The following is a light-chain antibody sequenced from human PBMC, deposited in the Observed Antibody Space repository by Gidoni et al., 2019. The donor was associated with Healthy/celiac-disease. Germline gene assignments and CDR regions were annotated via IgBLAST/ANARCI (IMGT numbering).Light chain of an antibody. CDR1: QSVRSY. V-gene: IGKV3-11*01. Sequence: EIVLTQSPATLSLSPGERATLSCRASQSVRSYLAWYQQKPGQAPRLLIYDASNRATGIPARFSGSGSGTDFTLTISSLEPEDFAVYYCPQAQTFGQGTKVEIK. J-gene: IGKJ1*01. CDR3: PQAQT. CDR2: DAS.